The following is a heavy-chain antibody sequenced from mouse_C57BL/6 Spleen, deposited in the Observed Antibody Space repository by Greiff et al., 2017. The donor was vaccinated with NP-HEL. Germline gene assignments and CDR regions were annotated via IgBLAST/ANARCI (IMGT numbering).Heavy chain of an antibody. CDR1: GYTFTSYW. Sequence: QVQLQQPGAELVMPGASVKLSCKASGYTFTSYWMHWVKQRPGQGLEWIGEIDPSDSYTNYNQKFKGKSTLTVDKYSRTAYMQLSSLTSEDSAVYYCARSQYYGSSYLAWFAYWGQGTLVTVSA. J-gene: IGHJ3*01. V-gene: IGHV1-69*01. CDR2: IDPSDSYT. CDR3: ARSQYYGSSYLAWFAY. D-gene: IGHD1-1*01.